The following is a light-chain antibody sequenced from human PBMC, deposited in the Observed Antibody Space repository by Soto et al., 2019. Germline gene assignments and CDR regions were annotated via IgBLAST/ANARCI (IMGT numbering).Light chain of an antibody. CDR1: QSVFSS. CDR2: GAS. CDR3: QQYHDWVT. V-gene: IGKV3D-15*01. J-gene: IGKJ4*02. Sequence: EIVMTQSPATLSVSPGERATLSCRASQSVFSSLAWYQQKPGQAPRLLVYGASTRATGIPARFSGSGSGTEFTLSISSLQSEDFAVYYCQQYHDWVTFGGGTKVDIK.